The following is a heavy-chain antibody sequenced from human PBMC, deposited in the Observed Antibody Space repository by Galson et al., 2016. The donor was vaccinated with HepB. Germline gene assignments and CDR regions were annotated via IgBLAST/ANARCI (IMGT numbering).Heavy chain of an antibody. CDR1: GLTFEDYA. V-gene: IGHV3-9*01. CDR3: AKDDAFDV. J-gene: IGHJ3*01. Sequence: SLRLSCAASGLTFEDYAMHWVRQVPGKGLEWVSGISWNSVNIGYADSVKGRFTISRDNAKNSLYLQMDNLRLEDTALYYCAKDDAFDVWGQGTMVTVSS. CDR2: ISWNSVNI.